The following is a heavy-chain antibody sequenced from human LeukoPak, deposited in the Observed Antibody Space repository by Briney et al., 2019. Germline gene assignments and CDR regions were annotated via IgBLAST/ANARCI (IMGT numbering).Heavy chain of an antibody. Sequence: GGSLRLSCAASGFTFRTFGMHWVRQAPGKGLEWVAIIWYDGINKYCADSVKGRFSISRDNSKNTVYLQMNSLRAEDTAVYYCARLVTGTTVINSGWFDPWGQGTLVTVSS. CDR1: GFTFRTFG. V-gene: IGHV3-33*01. D-gene: IGHD4-23*01. CDR3: ARLVTGTTVINSGWFDP. J-gene: IGHJ5*02. CDR2: IWYDGINK.